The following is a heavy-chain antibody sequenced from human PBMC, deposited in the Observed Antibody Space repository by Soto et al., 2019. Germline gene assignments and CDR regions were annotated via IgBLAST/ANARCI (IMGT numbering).Heavy chain of an antibody. V-gene: IGHV1-18*01. CDR2: INPYNGNT. CDR1: GYTFNTYG. CDR3: ARGCIAVTTHLCY. Sequence: ASVKVSCKASGYTFNTYGITWVRQAPGQGLEWMGWINPYNGNTKFAQKLQDRVTMTTATSTSTAYMELASLRSDDTAVYYCARGCIAVTTHLCYWGQGTLVTISS. J-gene: IGHJ4*02. D-gene: IGHD4-17*01.